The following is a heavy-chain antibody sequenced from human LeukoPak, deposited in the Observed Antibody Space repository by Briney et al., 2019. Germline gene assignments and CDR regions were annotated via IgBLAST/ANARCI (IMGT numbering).Heavy chain of an antibody. J-gene: IGHJ4*02. CDR1: GGSISSSSYY. CDR2: IYYSGST. V-gene: IGHV4-39*01. D-gene: IGHD6-13*01. CDR3: ARLIVAAAVEY. Sequence: PSETLSLTCTVSGGSISSSSYYWGWIRQPPGKGLEWIGSIYYSGSTYYNPSLKSRVTISVDTSKNQFSLNLAAATAAYWAVYNCARLIVAAAVEYRGQVAQVTVSS.